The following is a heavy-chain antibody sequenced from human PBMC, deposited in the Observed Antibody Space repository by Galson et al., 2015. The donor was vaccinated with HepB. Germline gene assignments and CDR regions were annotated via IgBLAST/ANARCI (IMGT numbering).Heavy chain of an antibody. D-gene: IGHD3-22*01. CDR2: IYSGGST. J-gene: IGHJ2*01. Sequence: SLRLSCAASGFTVSSNYMSWVRQAPGKGLEWVSVIYSGGSTYYADSVKGRFTISRDNSKNTLYLQMNSLRAEDTAVYYCARVGYYDSSGYYHRAWYFDLWGRGTLVTVSS. CDR1: GFTVSSNY. V-gene: IGHV3-66*02. CDR3: ARVGYYDSSGYYHRAWYFDL.